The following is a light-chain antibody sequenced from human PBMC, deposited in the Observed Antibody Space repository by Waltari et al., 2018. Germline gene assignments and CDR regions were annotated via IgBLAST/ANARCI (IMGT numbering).Light chain of an antibody. J-gene: IGKJ2*01. V-gene: IGKV1-5*03. Sequence: DIQVTQSPSTRSASVGDRVTIACRASQSIDTWLAWYQQKPGKAPQLLIYKASHLESGVPLRFSGSGSGTEFTLTINSLQPDDFATYYCQQYNYYPVTYGQGTKREI. CDR2: KAS. CDR3: QQYNYYPVT. CDR1: QSIDTW.